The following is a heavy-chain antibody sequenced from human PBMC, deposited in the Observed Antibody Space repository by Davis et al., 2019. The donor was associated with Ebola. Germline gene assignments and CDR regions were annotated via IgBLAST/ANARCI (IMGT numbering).Heavy chain of an antibody. CDR2: ISSNDEK. D-gene: IGHD7-27*01. J-gene: IGHJ6*02. CDR3: ARILGAGDAYYGMDV. V-gene: IGHV2-26*01. CDR1: GFSLSNARMG. Sequence: SGPTLVKPTETLTLTCTVSGFSLSNARMGVSWIRQPPGKALEWLAHISSNDEKSYSTSLKSRLTISKDTSKSQVVLTMTNMDPVDTATYYCARILGAGDAYYGMDVWGQGTTVTVSS.